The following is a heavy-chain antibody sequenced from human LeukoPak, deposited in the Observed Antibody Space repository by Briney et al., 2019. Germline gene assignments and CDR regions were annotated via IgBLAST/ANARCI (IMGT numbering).Heavy chain of an antibody. CDR3: ARGGATRFDY. CDR2: IRQDGSET. J-gene: IGHJ4*02. Sequence: PGGSLRLSCAASGFIFNDYWMSWVRQAPGKGLEWVAKIRQDGSETYYVDSVKGRFTISRDNAKNSLYVQMNNLRAEDTAVYYCARGGATRFDYWGQGTLVTVSS. V-gene: IGHV3-7*01. CDR1: GFIFNDYW. D-gene: IGHD1-26*01.